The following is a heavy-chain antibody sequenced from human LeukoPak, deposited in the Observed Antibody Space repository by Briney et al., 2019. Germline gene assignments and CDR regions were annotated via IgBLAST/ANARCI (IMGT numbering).Heavy chain of an antibody. J-gene: IGHJ1*01. CDR2: IYYSGST. D-gene: IGHD3-22*01. V-gene: IGHV4-39*01. CDR1: GNSIRSSSYY. CDR3: ASRYYYDTRGYFLH. Sequence: SETLSLTCTVSGNSIRSSSYYWGWIRQSPEKGLGWIGSIYYSGSTYYSASFKSRVTISVDTSQNQFSLKLRSVTAADRAVYYCASRYYYDTRGYFLHWGQGTLVTVSS.